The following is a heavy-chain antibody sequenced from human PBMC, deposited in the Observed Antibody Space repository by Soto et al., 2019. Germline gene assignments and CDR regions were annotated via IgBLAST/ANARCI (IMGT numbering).Heavy chain of an antibody. CDR2: ISGSGGST. CDR3: AKSYSSNWYDYFDY. D-gene: IGHD6-13*01. CDR1: EFTFSTYA. J-gene: IGHJ4*02. Sequence: GGSLRLSCAASEFTFSTYAMSWVRQAPGKGLEWVSAISGSGGSTYYADSVKGRFTISRDISKNTLYLQMNSLRAEDTALYYCAKSYSSNWYDYFDYWGQGTLVTVSS. V-gene: IGHV3-23*01.